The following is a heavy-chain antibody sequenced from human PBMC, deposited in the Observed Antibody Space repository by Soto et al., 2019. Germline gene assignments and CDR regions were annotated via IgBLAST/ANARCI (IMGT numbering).Heavy chain of an antibody. CDR2: IKSKTDGGTT. CDR1: GFTFSDAW. D-gene: IGHD3-9*01. V-gene: IGHV3-15*07. CDR3: TTDPFFTGQQVRMNN. J-gene: IGHJ4*02. Sequence: GGSLRLSCAASGFTFSDAWINWVRQAPGKGLEWVGRIKSKTDGGTTDFAAPVKGRFAISRDDSRDMVYMQMYSLKTDDTAVYYCTTDPFFTGQQVRMNNGGQEPLVTVP.